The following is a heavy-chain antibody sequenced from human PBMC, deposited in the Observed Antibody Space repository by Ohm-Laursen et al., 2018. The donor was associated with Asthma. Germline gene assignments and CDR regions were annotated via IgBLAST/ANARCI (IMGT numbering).Heavy chain of an antibody. V-gene: IGHV3-30*18. CDR1: GFTFSSYG. Sequence: RSLRLSCAASGFTFSSYGMHWVRQAPGKGLEWVAVISYDGSNKYYADSVKGRFTISRDNSKNTLYLQMNSLRAEDTAVYYCAKDLTAVAGHYYYYGMDVWGQGTTVTVSS. CDR2: ISYDGSNK. D-gene: IGHD6-19*01. J-gene: IGHJ6*02. CDR3: AKDLTAVAGHYYYYGMDV.